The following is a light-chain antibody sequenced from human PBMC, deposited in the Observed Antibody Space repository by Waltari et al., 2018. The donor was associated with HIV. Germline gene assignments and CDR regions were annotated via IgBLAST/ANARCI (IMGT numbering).Light chain of an antibody. J-gene: IGKJ4*01. CDR2: GAS. Sequence: EIVMTQSPATLSVSPGDRATLSCRASQSVSSNLAWYQQKPGQAPRLLLYGASTTATGSPARVSGSESGTEFTLTISSLQYEYFTVYYCQKDNDWPLTFGGGTKVEIK. V-gene: IGKV3-15*01. CDR3: QKDNDWPLT. CDR1: QSVSSN.